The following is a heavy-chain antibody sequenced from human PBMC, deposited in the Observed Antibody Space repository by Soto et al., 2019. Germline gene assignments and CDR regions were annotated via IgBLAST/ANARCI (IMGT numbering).Heavy chain of an antibody. CDR3: ARDRRELLWFGELVNWFDP. D-gene: IGHD3-10*01. V-gene: IGHV4-4*02. J-gene: IGHJ5*02. CDR1: GGSIRRRNL. Sequence: ASETLSLPFAASGGSIRRRNLWGWGRQPPGKGPEWIGEIYHSGSTNYNPSLKSRVTISVDKSKNQFSLKLSSVTAADTAVYYCARDRRELLWFGELVNWFDPWGQGTLVTVSS. CDR2: IYHSGST.